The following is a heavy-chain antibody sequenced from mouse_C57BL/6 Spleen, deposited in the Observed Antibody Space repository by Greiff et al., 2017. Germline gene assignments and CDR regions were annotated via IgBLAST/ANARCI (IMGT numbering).Heavy chain of an antibody. CDR3: ARRGVVAPYYFDY. D-gene: IGHD1-1*01. V-gene: IGHV1-76*01. Sequence: VQLQQSGAELVRPGASVKLSCKASGYTFTDYYINWVKQRPGQGLEWIARIYPGSGNTYYNEKFKGKATLTAEKSSSTAYMQLSSLTSEDSAVYFCARRGVVAPYYFDYWGQGTTLTVSS. CDR1: GYTFTDYY. CDR2: IYPGSGNT. J-gene: IGHJ2*01.